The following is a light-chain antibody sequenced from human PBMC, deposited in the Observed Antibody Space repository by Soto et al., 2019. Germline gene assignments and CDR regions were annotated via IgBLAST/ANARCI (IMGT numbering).Light chain of an antibody. CDR3: QQRSNWWIT. CDR1: QSVSSY. V-gene: IGKV3-11*01. CDR2: DAS. J-gene: IGKJ5*01. Sequence: EIVLTQSPATLSLSPGERATLSCRASQSVSSYLAWYQQKPGQAPRLLIYDASNRATGIPARFSGSGSGTDFTLTISSLEPEDFAVYYCQQRSNWWITFSQGTRLEIK.